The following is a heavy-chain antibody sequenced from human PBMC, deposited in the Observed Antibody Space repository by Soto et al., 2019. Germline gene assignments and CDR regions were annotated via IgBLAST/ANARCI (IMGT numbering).Heavy chain of an antibody. CDR2: INPNSGGT. CDR3: ARDRVIAAAADSAYYYYGMDV. D-gene: IGHD6-13*01. J-gene: IGHJ6*02. V-gene: IGHV1-2*04. CDR1: GYTFTGYY. Sequence: ASVKVSCKASGYTFTGYYMHWVRQAPGQGLEWMGWINPNSGGTNYAQKFQGWVTMTRDTSIGTAYMELSRLRSDDTAVYYCARDRVIAAAADSAYYYYGMDVWGQGTTVTVSS.